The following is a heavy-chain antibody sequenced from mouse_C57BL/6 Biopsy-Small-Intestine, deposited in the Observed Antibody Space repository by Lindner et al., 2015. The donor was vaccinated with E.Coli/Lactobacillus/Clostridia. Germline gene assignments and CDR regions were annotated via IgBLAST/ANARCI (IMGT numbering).Heavy chain of an antibody. CDR2: INPYNDGT. J-gene: IGHJ3*01. CDR1: GYTFSNYV. D-gene: IGHD2-12*01. V-gene: IGHV1-14*01. CDR3: AEGDSYYPFAY. Sequence: VQLQESGPELVKPGASVKMSCKASGYTFSNYVLHWVKQKPGQGLEWIGYINPYNDGTRYNEKFKGKATLTSDKSSSTAYMELSSLTSEDSAVYYCAEGDSYYPFAYWGQGTLVTVSA.